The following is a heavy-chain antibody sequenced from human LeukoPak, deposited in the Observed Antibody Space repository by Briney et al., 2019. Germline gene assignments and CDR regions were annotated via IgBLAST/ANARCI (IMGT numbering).Heavy chain of an antibody. CDR1: GYTFTSYG. Sequence: ASVKVSCKASGYTFTSYGISWVRQAPGQGLEWMGWISAYNGNTNYAQKLQGRVTMTTDTSTSTAYMELRSLRSDDTAVYYCARVPAATSYYYYGMDVWGQGTTVTVSS. CDR2: ISAYNGNT. V-gene: IGHV1-18*01. J-gene: IGHJ6*02. CDR3: ARVPAATSYYYYGMDV. D-gene: IGHD2-2*01.